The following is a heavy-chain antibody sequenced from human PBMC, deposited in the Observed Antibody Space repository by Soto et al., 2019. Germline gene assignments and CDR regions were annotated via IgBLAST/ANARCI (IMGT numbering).Heavy chain of an antibody. V-gene: IGHV3-23*01. CDR1: GFTFSSYA. D-gene: IGHD2-15*01. Sequence: EVQLLESGGGLVQPGGSLRLSCAASGFTFSSYAMSWVRQAPGKGLEWVSAISGSGGSTYYADSVKGRFTISRDNSKKTTYLQINSLRAEDTAVYYCASRGGGYYYYYMDVWGKGTTVTVSS. J-gene: IGHJ6*03. CDR3: ASRGGGYYYYYMDV. CDR2: ISGSGGST.